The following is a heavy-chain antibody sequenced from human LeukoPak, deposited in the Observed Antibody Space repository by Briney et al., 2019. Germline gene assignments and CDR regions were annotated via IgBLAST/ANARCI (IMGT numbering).Heavy chain of an antibody. D-gene: IGHD3-16*01. CDR3: ARDLGDWYTSGFDD. V-gene: IGHV3-48*03. Sequence: GGSLRLSCAGSGFTFRNYEMSWVRQAPGKGLEWVSHISRDGSTVYYRDSVKGRFTISRDNVKNSLYLQMNSLRVEDTGVYYCARDLGDWYTSGFDDWGQGSLVIVSS. CDR2: ISRDGSTV. CDR1: GFTFRNYE. J-gene: IGHJ4*02.